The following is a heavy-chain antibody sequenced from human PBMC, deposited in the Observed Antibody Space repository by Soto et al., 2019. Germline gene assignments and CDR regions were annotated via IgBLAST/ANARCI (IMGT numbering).Heavy chain of an antibody. CDR2: IKRDGSET. J-gene: IGHJ4*02. D-gene: IGHD2-15*01. CDR1: GFAFNTFW. CDR3: ARDFATHCSGSTCYPYAY. Sequence: GGSLRLSCAASGFAFNTFWMSWVRQSPGKGLEWVANIKRDGSETYYVDSVKGRFTISRDNAKNSPFLQMNTLRTEDTAVYYCARDFATHCSGSTCYPYAYWGQGALVTVSS. V-gene: IGHV3-7*03.